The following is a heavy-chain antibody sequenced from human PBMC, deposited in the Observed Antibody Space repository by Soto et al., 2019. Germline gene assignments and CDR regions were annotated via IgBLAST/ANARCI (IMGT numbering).Heavy chain of an antibody. CDR1: GGSISSYY. D-gene: IGHD3-22*01. Sequence: SETLSLTCTVSGGSISSYYWSWIRQPPGKGLEWIGYIYYSGSTNYNPSLKSRVTISVDTSKNQFSLKLSSVTAADTAVYYCASTYHYDSSGYYSRPFDYWGQGTLVTVSS. V-gene: IGHV4-59*01. J-gene: IGHJ4*02. CDR2: IYYSGST. CDR3: ASTYHYDSSGYYSRPFDY.